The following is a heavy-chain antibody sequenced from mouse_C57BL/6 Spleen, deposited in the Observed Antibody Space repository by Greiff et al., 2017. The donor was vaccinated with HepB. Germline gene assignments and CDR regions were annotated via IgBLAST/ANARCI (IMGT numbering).Heavy chain of an antibody. CDR1: GYTFTDYY. J-gene: IGHJ3*01. Sequence: VQLQQSGPELVKPGASVKISCKASGYTFTDYYMNWVKQSHGKSLEWIGDINPNNGGTSYNQKFKGKATLTVDKSSSTAYMELRSLTSEDSAVYYCARSDYAAWFAYWGQGTLVTVSA. V-gene: IGHV1-26*01. D-gene: IGHD2-4*01. CDR3: ARSDYAAWFAY. CDR2: INPNNGGT.